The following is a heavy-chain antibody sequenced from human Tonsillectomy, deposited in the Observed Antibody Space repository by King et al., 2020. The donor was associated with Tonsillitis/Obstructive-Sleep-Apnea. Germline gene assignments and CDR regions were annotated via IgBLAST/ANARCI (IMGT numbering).Heavy chain of an antibody. V-gene: IGHV5-51*03. Sequence: QLVQSGAEVKKPGESLKISCKGSGYSFTTNWIGWVRQMPGKGLEWMGIIYPGDSDTRYSPSFQGQVTISAAKSLSTTYPQSSTLKASDTAMYYCARLPCTSSICYNALHFHYWGQGTLVTVSS. CDR2: IYPGDSDT. CDR1: GYSFTTNW. CDR3: ARLPCTSSICYNALHFHY. D-gene: IGHD2-2*02. J-gene: IGHJ4*02.